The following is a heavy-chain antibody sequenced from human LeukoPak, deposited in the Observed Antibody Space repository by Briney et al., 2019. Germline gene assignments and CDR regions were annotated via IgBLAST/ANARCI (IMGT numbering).Heavy chain of an antibody. J-gene: IGHJ4*02. Sequence: GGSLRLSGAASGLTFRNYVINWVRKAPGKGLEWVAVTSSDLNVKLYADSVKGRFTISRDNSRSTLYLQMNSLRPEDTAIYYCAREGYYGSGSPPSLYFDYWGQGTLVTVSS. V-gene: IGHV3-30-3*01. D-gene: IGHD3-10*01. CDR3: AREGYYGSGSPPSLYFDY. CDR2: TSSDLNVK. CDR1: GLTFRNYV.